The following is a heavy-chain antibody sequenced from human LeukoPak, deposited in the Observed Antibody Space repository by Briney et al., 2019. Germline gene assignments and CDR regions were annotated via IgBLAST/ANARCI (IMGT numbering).Heavy chain of an antibody. V-gene: IGHV3-53*01. D-gene: IGHD3-10*01. Sequence: GGSLRLSCAASGFTVSSNYMSWVRQAPGKGLEWVSVIYSGGSTYYADSVKGRFTISRDNSKNTLYLQMNSLRAEDTAVYYCARSPPPGSLWFGELLCGMDVWGQGTTVTVSS. J-gene: IGHJ6*02. CDR2: IYSGGST. CDR1: GFTVSSNY. CDR3: ARSPPPGSLWFGELLCGMDV.